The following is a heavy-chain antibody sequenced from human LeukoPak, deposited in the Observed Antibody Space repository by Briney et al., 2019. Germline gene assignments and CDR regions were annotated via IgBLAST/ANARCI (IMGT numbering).Heavy chain of an antibody. V-gene: IGHV3-30-3*01. D-gene: IGHD6-13*01. J-gene: IGHJ4*02. CDR3: ARESSSSWFDY. CDR1: GFTFSSYA. CDR2: ISYDGSNK. Sequence: GGSLRLSCAASGFTFSSYAMHWARQAPGKGLEWVAVISYDGSNKYYADSVKGRFTISRDNSKNTLYLQMNSLRAEDTAVYYCARESSSSWFDYWGQGTLVTVSS.